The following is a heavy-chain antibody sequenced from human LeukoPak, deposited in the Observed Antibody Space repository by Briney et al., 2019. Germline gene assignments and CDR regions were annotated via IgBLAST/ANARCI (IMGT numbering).Heavy chain of an antibody. CDR3: ARDPQKYGDYLYFDL. Sequence: GGSLTLSCAASGLTFDDYGMSWVRQAPGKGLEWVSGINWNGGSTGYADSVKGRFTISRDNAKNSLYLQMNSLRAEDTALYHCARDPQKYGDYLYFDLWGRGTLVTVSS. CDR1: GLTFDDYG. D-gene: IGHD4-17*01. J-gene: IGHJ2*01. V-gene: IGHV3-20*01. CDR2: INWNGGST.